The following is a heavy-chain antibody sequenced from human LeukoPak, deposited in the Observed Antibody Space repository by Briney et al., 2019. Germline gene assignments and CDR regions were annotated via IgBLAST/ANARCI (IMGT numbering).Heavy chain of an antibody. Sequence: SETLSLTCAVYGGSFSGYYWSWIRQPPGKGLEWLGEINHSGSTNYNPSLKSRVTISVDTSKNQFSLKLSSVTAADTAMYYCARGSRHMDVWGKGTTVTVSS. CDR2: INHSGST. CDR1: GGSFSGYY. J-gene: IGHJ6*03. V-gene: IGHV4-34*01. CDR3: ARGSRHMDV.